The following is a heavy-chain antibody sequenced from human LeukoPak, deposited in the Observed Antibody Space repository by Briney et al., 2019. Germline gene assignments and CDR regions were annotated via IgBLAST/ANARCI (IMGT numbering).Heavy chain of an antibody. CDR1: GFTFSSYA. CDR2: ISYDGSNK. D-gene: IGHD1-14*01. V-gene: IGHV3-30*01. J-gene: IGHJ6*03. Sequence: GGSLRLSCAASGFTFSSYAMHWVRQAPGKGLEWVAVISYDGSNKYYADSVKGRFTISRDNSKNTLYLQMNSLRAEDTAVYYCARAPPGRYYYYYMDVWAKGPRATSP. CDR3: ARAPPGRYYYYYMDV.